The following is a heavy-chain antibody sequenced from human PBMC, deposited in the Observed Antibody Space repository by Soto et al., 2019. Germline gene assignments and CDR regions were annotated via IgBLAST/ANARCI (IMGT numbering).Heavy chain of an antibody. Sequence: SVKVSCKASGGTFSSYTISWVRQAPGQGLEWMGRIIPILGIANYAQKFQGRVTITADKSTSTAYMELSSLRSEDTAVYYCARGSYSSSWYGRGSYYYYMDVWGKGTTVTVSS. CDR1: GGTFSSYT. D-gene: IGHD6-13*01. V-gene: IGHV1-69*02. CDR3: ARGSYSSSWYGRGSYYYYMDV. J-gene: IGHJ6*03. CDR2: IIPILGIA.